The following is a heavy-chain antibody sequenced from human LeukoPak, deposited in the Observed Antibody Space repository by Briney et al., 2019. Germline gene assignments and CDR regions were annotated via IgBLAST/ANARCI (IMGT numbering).Heavy chain of an antibody. CDR1: GFPFSNYV. J-gene: IGHJ3*02. CDR3: TGTTMTTGPGEDAFDI. Sequence: PGGSLRLSCAASGFPFSNYVMSWVRQAPGKGLEWVSSISSSSSYIYYADSVKGRFTISRDNAKNSLYLQMNSLRAEDTAVYYCTGTTMTTGPGEDAFDIWGQGTMVTVSS. CDR2: ISSSSSYI. V-gene: IGHV3-21*01. D-gene: IGHD4-17*01.